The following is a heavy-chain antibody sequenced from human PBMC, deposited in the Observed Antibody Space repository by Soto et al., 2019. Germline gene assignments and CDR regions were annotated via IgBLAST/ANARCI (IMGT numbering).Heavy chain of an antibody. Sequence: PSETLSLTCTVSGGSISSYYWSWIRQPAGKGLEWIGRIYTSGSTNYNPSLKGRVTMSVDTSKNQFSLKLSSVTAADTAVYYCARDITTVTTFYWFDPWGQGTLVTVS. D-gene: IGHD4-17*01. CDR2: IYTSGST. J-gene: IGHJ5*02. CDR3: ARDITTVTTFYWFDP. V-gene: IGHV4-4*07. CDR1: GGSISSYY.